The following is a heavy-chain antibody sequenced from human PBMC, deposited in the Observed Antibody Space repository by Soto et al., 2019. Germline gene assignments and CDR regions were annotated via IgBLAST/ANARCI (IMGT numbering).Heavy chain of an antibody. CDR1: GGTFSSYA. J-gene: IGHJ3*02. V-gene: IGHV1-69*13. CDR3: ARASGYCSGGSCYFSDNAFDI. D-gene: IGHD2-15*01. CDR2: IIPIFGTA. Sequence: SVKVSCKASGGTFSSYAISWVRQAPGQGLEWMGGIIPIFGTANYAQKFQGRVTITADESTSTAYMELSGLRSEDTAVYYCARASGYCSGGSCYFSDNAFDIWGQGTMVTVSS.